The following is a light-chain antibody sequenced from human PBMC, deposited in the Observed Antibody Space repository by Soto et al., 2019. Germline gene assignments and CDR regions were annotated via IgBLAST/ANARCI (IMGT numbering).Light chain of an antibody. CDR1: SGHSSYI. CDR2: LEGSGSY. Sequence: HPVLTQSSSSSASLGSSVKLTCTLSSGHSSYIIAWHQQQPGKAPRYLMKLEGSGSYNKGSGVPDRFSGSSSGADRYLTISNLQFEDEANYYCETWDSNTRVVGGGTELTVL. CDR3: ETWDSNTRV. V-gene: IGLV4-60*02. J-gene: IGLJ2*01.